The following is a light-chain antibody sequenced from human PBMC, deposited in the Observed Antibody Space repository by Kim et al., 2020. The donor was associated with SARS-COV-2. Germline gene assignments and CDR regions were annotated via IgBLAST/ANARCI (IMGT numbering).Light chain of an antibody. V-gene: IGLV7-43*01. CDR2: ATS. Sequence: PGWPGHLPRASGTGALSRDHDPNWIQQKTGQAPRALIYATSNKSSWTPARFSGALLGGKAALTLSGVQPEDEAEYYCLLYSSGARVFGGGTKLTVL. CDR1: TGALSRDHD. CDR3: LLYSSGARV. J-gene: IGLJ3*02.